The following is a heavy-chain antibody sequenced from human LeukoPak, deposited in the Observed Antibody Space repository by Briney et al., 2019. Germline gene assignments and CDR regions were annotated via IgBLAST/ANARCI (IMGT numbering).Heavy chain of an antibody. D-gene: IGHD3-10*01. Sequence: SETLSLTCPVYGGSFSGYYWSWIRQPPGKGLEWIGEINHSGSTNYNPPLKSRVTISVDTSKNQSSLKLSSVTAADTAVYYCARGGFGFGELVPSDWFDPWGQGTLVTVSS. CDR3: ARGGFGFGELVPSDWFDP. V-gene: IGHV4-34*01. J-gene: IGHJ5*02. CDR2: INHSGST. CDR1: GGSFSGYY.